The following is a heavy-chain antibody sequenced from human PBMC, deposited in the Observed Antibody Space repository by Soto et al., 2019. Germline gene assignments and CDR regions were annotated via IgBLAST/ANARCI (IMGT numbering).Heavy chain of an antibody. V-gene: IGHV1-8*01. D-gene: IGHD5-12*01. CDR3: ARDVYINWFDP. CDR2: MNPNSGNT. CDR1: GYTFTSYD. Sequence: GASVKVSCKASGYTFTSYDINWVRQATGQGLEWMGWMNPNSGNTGYAQKLQGRVTMTTDTSTSTAYMELRSLRSDDTAVYYCARDVYINWFDPWGQGTLVTVSS. J-gene: IGHJ5*02.